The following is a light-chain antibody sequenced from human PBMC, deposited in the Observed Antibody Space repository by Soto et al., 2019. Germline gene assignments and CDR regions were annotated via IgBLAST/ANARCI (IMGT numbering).Light chain of an antibody. CDR3: QQANRFPIT. J-gene: IGKJ5*01. CDR1: QDISSW. V-gene: IGKV1-12*01. Sequence: DIQMTQSPSFVSASVGDRVTVTCRASQDISSWLAWYQQKPGKAPKLLIYTTSTLGSGVPSRFSGSRSGTDFTLTISGLQPEDFATYYCQQANRFPITFGQGTRLEVK. CDR2: TTS.